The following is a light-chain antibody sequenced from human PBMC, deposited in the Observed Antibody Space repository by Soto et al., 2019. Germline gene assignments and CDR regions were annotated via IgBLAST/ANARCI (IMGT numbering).Light chain of an antibody. CDR3: QQRSNWQYS. CDR1: QSVSSD. J-gene: IGKJ2*03. CDR2: DAS. V-gene: IGKV3-11*01. Sequence: EIVLTQSPANLSLSPGERATLSCRASQSVSSDLAWYQQKPGQAPRLLIQDASNRATGIPVRFSGGGSGTDFTLTISSLEPEDFAVYYCQQRSNWQYSFGQGTKLEIK.